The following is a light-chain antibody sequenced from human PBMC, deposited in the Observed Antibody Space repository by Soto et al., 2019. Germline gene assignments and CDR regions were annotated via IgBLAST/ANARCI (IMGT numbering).Light chain of an antibody. CDR2: GAS. J-gene: IGKJ5*01. Sequence: EIVLTQSPGTLSLLPGDRATFSCSASHSLITMSLDWHQQKPGQAPRLLIYGASSRATGIADRFSGSGSGTDFTLTISRLAPEDVAVYSCQQYGTSPTFGQGTRLEIK. CDR3: QQYGTSPT. CDR1: HSLITMS. V-gene: IGKV3-20*01.